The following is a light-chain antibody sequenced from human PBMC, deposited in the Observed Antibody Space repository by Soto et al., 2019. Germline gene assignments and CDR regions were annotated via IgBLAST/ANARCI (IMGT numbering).Light chain of an antibody. CDR3: QQYEAVVT. CDR1: QSLTNNY. J-gene: IGKJ1*01. Sequence: EKVMTQSPATLSVSPGERATLSCRASQSLTNNYFAWYQQKPGRALRLLIDGASTRATGIPDRFSGSGSGTDFTLTISRLEPEDVAVYYCQQYEAVVTFGQGTKVDI. V-gene: IGKV3-20*01. CDR2: GAS.